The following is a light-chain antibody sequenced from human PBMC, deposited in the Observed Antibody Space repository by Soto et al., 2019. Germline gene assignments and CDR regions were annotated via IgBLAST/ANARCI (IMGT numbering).Light chain of an antibody. CDR1: QSISTR. CDR3: QQYNTYPLT. CDR2: KAS. Sequence: DIQMTQSPSTLSASVGDRVTITCRASQSISTRLAWYQQKPGKAPMLLIYKASNLDGGVPSRFSGSGSGTEFTITISSLKPDDFATYYCQQYNTYPLTFGGGTTVEIK. V-gene: IGKV1-5*03. J-gene: IGKJ4*01.